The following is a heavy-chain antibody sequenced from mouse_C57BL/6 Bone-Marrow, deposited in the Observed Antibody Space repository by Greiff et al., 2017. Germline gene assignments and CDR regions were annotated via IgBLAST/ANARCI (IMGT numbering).Heavy chain of an antibody. CDR1: GYSITSGYY. J-gene: IGHJ2*01. CDR2: ISYDGSN. V-gene: IGHV3-6*01. CDR3: AREIYYYGSSYHFDY. Sequence: VQLKESGPGLVKPSQSLSLTCSVTGYSITSGYYWNWIRQFPGNKLEWMGYISYDGSNNYNPSLKNRISITRDTSKNQFFLKLNSVTTEDTATYYCAREIYYYGSSYHFDYWGQGTTLTVSS. D-gene: IGHD1-1*01.